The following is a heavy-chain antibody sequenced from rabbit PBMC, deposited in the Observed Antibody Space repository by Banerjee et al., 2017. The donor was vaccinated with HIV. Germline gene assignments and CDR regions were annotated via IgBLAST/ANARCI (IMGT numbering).Heavy chain of an antibody. V-gene: IGHV1S47*01. CDR1: GIDFSSYG. Sequence: ELVESGGGLVQPGESLKLSCKASGIDFSSYGVSWVRQAPGKGPEWIAYIYPGFGIRNYANSVKGRFTISSDNAQNTVDLQMNSLTAADTATYFCASSFGYGYASFGFWGQGTLVTVS. J-gene: IGHJ3*01. CDR3: ASSFGYGYASFGF. CDR2: IYPGFGIR. D-gene: IGHD6-1*01.